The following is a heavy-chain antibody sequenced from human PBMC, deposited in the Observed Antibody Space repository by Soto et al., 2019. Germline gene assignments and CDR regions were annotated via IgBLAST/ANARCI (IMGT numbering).Heavy chain of an antibody. CDR3: ARDSINCSSTSCYVGWFDP. Sequence: PSETLSLTCTVSGGSISSYYWSWIRQPPGKGLEWIGYIDYSGSTNYNPSLKSRVTISVDTSKNQFSLKLSSVTAADTAVYYCARDSINCSSTSCYVGWFDPWGQGTLVTVSS. CDR2: IDYSGST. J-gene: IGHJ5*02. D-gene: IGHD2-2*01. CDR1: GGSISSYY. V-gene: IGHV4-59*01.